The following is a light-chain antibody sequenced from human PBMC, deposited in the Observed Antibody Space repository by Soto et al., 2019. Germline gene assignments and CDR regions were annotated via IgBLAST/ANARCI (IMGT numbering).Light chain of an antibody. V-gene: IGKV3-15*01. CDR2: GAS. J-gene: IGKJ5*01. CDR1: QNINNN. Sequence: EIVMTQSPSTLSVSPGERATLLCRASQNINNNLAWYQQKPGQAPRLLIYGASTRATGIPARFSGSGSGTEFTLTISSLQSEDFAVYYCQQYNNWPPITFGQGTRLEVK. CDR3: QQYNNWPPIT.